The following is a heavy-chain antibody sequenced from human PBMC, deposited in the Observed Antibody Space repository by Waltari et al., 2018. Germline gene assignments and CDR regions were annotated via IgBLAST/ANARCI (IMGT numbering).Heavy chain of an antibody. V-gene: IGHV3-23*01. J-gene: IGHJ4*02. Sequence: EVQLLESGGGLVQPGGSLRLSCAASGFPFSSYAMSWVRQAPGKGLEWVSAISGSGGSTYYAESVKGRFIISRDNSKNTLYLQMNSLRAEDTAVYYCAGLPFYYYGSGFDYWGQGTLVTVSS. D-gene: IGHD3-10*01. CDR3: AGLPFYYYGSGFDY. CDR1: GFPFSSYA. CDR2: ISGSGGST.